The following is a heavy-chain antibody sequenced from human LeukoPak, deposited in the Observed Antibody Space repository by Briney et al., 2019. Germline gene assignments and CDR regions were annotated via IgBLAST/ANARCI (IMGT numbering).Heavy chain of an antibody. V-gene: IGHV4-39*07. D-gene: IGHD4-11*01. CDR3: ARGPRADMTTFRTYYYFGMDV. J-gene: IGHJ6*02. CDR2: TNPSGST. Sequence: SETLSLTCTVSGGSISSSSYYWSWIRQSPGKGLEWIGETNPSGSTNYNPSLKSRVTISGDTSKNQFSLKLSSVTAADTAVYYCARGPRADMTTFRTYYYFGMDVWGQGTTVTVSS. CDR1: GGSISSSSYY.